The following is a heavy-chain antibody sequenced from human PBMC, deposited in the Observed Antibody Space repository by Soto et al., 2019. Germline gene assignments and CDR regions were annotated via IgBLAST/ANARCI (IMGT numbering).Heavy chain of an antibody. V-gene: IGHV4-31*03. CDR2: IYYSGST. J-gene: IGHJ4*02. CDR1: GGSISSGGYY. Sequence: SETLSLTCTVSGGSISSGGYYWSWIRQHPGKGLEWIGYIYYSGSTYYNPSLKSRVTISVDTSKNQFSLKLSSVTAADTAVYYCARVVNTWIQLWYLDYWGQGTLVTVSS. CDR3: ARVVNTWIQLWYLDY. D-gene: IGHD5-18*01.